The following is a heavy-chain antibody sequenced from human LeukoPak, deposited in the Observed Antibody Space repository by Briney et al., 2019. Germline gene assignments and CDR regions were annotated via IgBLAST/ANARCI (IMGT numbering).Heavy chain of an antibody. Sequence: SETLSLTCTVSGGSISSYYWSWIRQPPGKGLEWIGYIYYSGSTNYNPSLKSRVTISVDTSKNQFSLKLISVTAADTAVYYCARMAVSSWYPGWFDPWGQGTLVTVSS. CDR2: IYYSGST. CDR3: ARMAVSSWYPGWFDP. V-gene: IGHV4-59*08. J-gene: IGHJ5*02. CDR1: GGSISSYY. D-gene: IGHD6-13*01.